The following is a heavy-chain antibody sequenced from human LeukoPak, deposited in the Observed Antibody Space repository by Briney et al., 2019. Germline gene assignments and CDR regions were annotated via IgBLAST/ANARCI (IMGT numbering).Heavy chain of an antibody. J-gene: IGHJ4*02. D-gene: IGHD5-24*01. CDR1: GSTFSSHS. V-gene: IGHV3-7*01. Sequence: GGSLRLSCAASGSTFSSHSMGWVRQAPGKGLECVATIGLDGAQKDFVDSVKGRFTLSRDNAKNSLFLEMNRLRVEDTAVYYCARWRGLQSEFDCWGQGTLVTVSS. CDR2: IGLDGAQK. CDR3: ARWRGLQSEFDC.